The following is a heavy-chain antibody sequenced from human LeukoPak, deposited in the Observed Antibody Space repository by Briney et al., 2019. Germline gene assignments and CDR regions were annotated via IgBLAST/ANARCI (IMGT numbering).Heavy chain of an antibody. CDR2: IYYNGNT. J-gene: IGHJ6*02. D-gene: IGHD1-26*01. V-gene: IGHV4-59*01. CDR1: DGSIDSYY. CDR3: ARGRSNYYGMDV. Sequence: PSETLSLTCSVSDGSIDSYYWNWIRRPPGKGLEWIGYIYYNGNTNYSPSLKSRVTMSVDTSKNLFSLKVSSVTAADTAVYYCARGRSNYYGMDVWGQGTTVTVSS.